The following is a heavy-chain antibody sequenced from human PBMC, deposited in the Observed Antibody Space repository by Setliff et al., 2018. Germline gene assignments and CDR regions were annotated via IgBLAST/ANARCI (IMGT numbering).Heavy chain of an antibody. J-gene: IGHJ3*02. D-gene: IGHD3-22*01. Sequence: SETLSLTCTVSGGSISSYSWSWIRQSPGRGLEWIGFIYYTGSTNYNPSLKSRVTIPGDTSKNQFSLKLNSVTAADTAVYYCAREFGISGYYGRSSHYSFDTWGQGTVVPSPQ. CDR2: IYYTGST. CDR1: GGSISSYS. V-gene: IGHV4-59*13. CDR3: AREFGISGYYGRSSHYSFDT.